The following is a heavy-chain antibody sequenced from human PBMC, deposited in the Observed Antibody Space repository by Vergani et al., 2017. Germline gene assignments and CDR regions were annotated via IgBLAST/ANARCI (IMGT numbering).Heavy chain of an antibody. CDR2: IYYSGST. D-gene: IGHD5-18*01. V-gene: IGHV4-31*03. CDR1: GGSISSGAYY. CDR3: ARVAVRDTAQHYYYYMDV. Sequence: QVQLQESGPGLVKPSQTLSLTCTVSGGSISSGAYYWSWIRQHPGKGLEWIGYIYYSGSTYYNPSLKSRVTISVDTSKNHFSLKLSSVTAADTAVYYCARVAVRDTAQHYYYYMDVWGKGTTVTVSS. J-gene: IGHJ6*03.